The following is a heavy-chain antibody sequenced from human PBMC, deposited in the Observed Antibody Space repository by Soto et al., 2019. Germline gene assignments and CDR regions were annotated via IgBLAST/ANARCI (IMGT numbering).Heavy chain of an antibody. CDR2: ISYDGSNK. CDR1: GFTFSSYG. Sequence: PGGSLRLSCAASGFTFSSYGMHWVRQAPGKGLEWVAVISYDGSNKYYADSVKGRFTISRDNSKNTLYLQMNSLRAEDTAVYYCAKEIAYYDFWSGSSMDVWGQGTTVTVSS. CDR3: AKEIAYYDFWSGSSMDV. D-gene: IGHD3-3*01. J-gene: IGHJ6*02. V-gene: IGHV3-30*18.